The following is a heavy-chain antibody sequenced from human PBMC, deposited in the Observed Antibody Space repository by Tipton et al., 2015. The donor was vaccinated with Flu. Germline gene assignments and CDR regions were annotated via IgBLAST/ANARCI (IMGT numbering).Heavy chain of an antibody. V-gene: IGHV4-59*01. CDR2: IYYSGST. CDR1: GGSISSYY. Sequence: TLSLTCTVSGGSISSYYWSWIRQPPGKGLEWIGYIYYSGSTNYNPSLKSRVTISVDTSKNQLSLKLSSVTAADTAVYYCARVMIGEDPSGEWYYYMDVWGKGTTVTVSS. J-gene: IGHJ6*03. CDR3: ARVMIGEDPSGEWYYYMDV. D-gene: IGHD3-22*01.